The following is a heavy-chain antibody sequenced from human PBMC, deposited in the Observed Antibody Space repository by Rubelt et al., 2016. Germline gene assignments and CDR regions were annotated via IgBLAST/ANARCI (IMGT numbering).Heavy chain of an antibody. D-gene: IGHD2-2*01. CDR2: ITWNAATT. V-gene: IGHV3-43*01. Sequence: VQLVESGGGLVQPGGSLRLSCAASGFTFEHYTMHWVRQPPGKGLEWVSLITWNAATTSYIDSVKGRFTISRDNSKNTLFLQMNRRRPDDTALYYCARGFSSLDSWGQGTLVTVSS. CDR3: ARGFSSLDS. CDR1: GFTFEHYT. J-gene: IGHJ5*01.